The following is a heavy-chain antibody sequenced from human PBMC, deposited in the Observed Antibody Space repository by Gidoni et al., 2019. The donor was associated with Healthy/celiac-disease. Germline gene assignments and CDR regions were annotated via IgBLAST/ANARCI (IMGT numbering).Heavy chain of an antibody. D-gene: IGHD2-2*01. J-gene: IGHJ5*02. V-gene: IGHV4-31*03. CDR3: ARGDGDCSSTSCYPNWFDP. CDR2: IYDSGST. CDR1: GGSISSGSYY. Sequence: QVQLQESGPGLVKPSQTLSLTCTVSGGSISSGSYYWSWIRQHPGKGLEWIGYIYDSGSTYYNPSLKSRVTISVDTSKNQFSLKLSSVTAADTAVYYCARGDGDCSSTSCYPNWFDPWGQGTLVTVSS.